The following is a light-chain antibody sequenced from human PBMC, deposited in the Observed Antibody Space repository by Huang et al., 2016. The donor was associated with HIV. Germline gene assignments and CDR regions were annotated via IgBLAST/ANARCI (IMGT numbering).Light chain of an antibody. V-gene: IGKV3D-15*01. CDR3: QQYNNWPLFT. CDR2: GAS. Sequence: EIVMTQSPATLSVSPGERATLSCRASPSVNNNLAWYQQKPGQAPRLLIYGASTRATGIPARFSGSGSGTEFTLTISSLQSEDFALYYCQQYNNWPLFTFGPGTKVDIE. CDR1: PSVNNN. J-gene: IGKJ3*01.